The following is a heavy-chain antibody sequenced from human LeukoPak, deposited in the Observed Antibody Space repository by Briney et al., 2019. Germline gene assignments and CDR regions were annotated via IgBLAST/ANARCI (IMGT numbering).Heavy chain of an antibody. Sequence: NPGGSLRLSCAASGFTLSSYSMNWVRQAPGKGLEWVSSISSSRSYIYYVDSVKGRFTISRDNAKNSLYLQMNSLRAEDTAVYYCARDLPDEVPSFDLWGRGTLVTVSS. CDR1: GFTLSSYS. CDR2: ISSSRSYI. CDR3: ARDLPDEVPSFDL. D-gene: IGHD1-1*01. V-gene: IGHV3-21*01. J-gene: IGHJ2*01.